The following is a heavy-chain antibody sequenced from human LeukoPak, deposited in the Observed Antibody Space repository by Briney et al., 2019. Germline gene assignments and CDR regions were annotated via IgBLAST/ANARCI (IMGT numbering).Heavy chain of an antibody. CDR2: MNPNSGNT. CDR1: GYTFTTYD. V-gene: IGHV1-8*01. J-gene: IGHJ5*02. Sequence: GASVKVSCKASGYTFTTYDINWVRQATGQGLEWMGWMNPNSGNTGYAQKFQGRVTMTWNTSISTAYMELSSLRSEDTAVYYCARGRGGGRRENWFDPWGQGTLVSVSS. D-gene: IGHD3-16*01. CDR3: ARGRGGGRRENWFDP.